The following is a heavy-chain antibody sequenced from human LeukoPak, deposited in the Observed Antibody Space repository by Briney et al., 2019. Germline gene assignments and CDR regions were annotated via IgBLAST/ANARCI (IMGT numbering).Heavy chain of an antibody. CDR1: GFTFSSYA. CDR3: AKATSKWELLRVLDY. J-gene: IGHJ4*02. Sequence: GGSLRLSCAASGFTFSSYAMSWVRQAPGKGLEWVSAISGSGGSTYYADSVKGRFTISRDNSKNTLYLQMNSLGAEDTAVYYCAKATSKWELLRVLDYWGQGTLVTVSS. D-gene: IGHD1-26*01. V-gene: IGHV3-23*01. CDR2: ISGSGGST.